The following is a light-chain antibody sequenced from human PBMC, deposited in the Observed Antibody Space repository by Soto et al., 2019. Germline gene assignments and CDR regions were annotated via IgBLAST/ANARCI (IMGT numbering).Light chain of an antibody. Sequence: QLVLTQSPSASASLGASVKRTCTLSSGHSSYAIAWHQQQPEKGPRYLMKLNSDGSHGKGDGIPDRFSGSSSGAVRYLTISSLQSEDEAHYYCQTWGTGIQVFGGGTKVTVL. CDR1: SGHSSYA. CDR2: LNSDGSH. V-gene: IGLV4-69*01. CDR3: QTWGTGIQV. J-gene: IGLJ3*02.